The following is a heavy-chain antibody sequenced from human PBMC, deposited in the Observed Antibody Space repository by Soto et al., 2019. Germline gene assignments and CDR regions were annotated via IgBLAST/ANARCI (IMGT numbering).Heavy chain of an antibody. J-gene: IGHJ4*02. CDR3: AIEGGGYCSGGSCQVDY. CDR2: IYYRGNT. V-gene: IGHV4-39*02. D-gene: IGHD2-15*01. Sequence: SETLSLTCTVSGGSIGSSSYYWGWIRQPPGKGLEWIGSIYYRGNTYYNPSLKSRVTISVDTSKNQFSLKLSSVTAADTAVYYCAIEGGGYCSGGSCQVDYWGQGTLVTVSS. CDR1: GGSIGSSSYY.